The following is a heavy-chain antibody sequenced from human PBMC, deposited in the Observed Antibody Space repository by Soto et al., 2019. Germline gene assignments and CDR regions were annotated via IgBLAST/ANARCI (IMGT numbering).Heavy chain of an antibody. D-gene: IGHD3-10*01. CDR2: IWYDGSNK. CDR3: ARDHYYGSGSTLWYFDL. Sequence: QVQLVESGGGVVQPGRSLRLSCAASGFTFSSYGMHWVRQAPGKGLEWVAVIWYDGSNKYYADSVKGRFTISRDNSKNTLYLQMNSLRAEDTAVYYCARDHYYGSGSTLWYFDLWGRGTLVTVSS. CDR1: GFTFSSYG. V-gene: IGHV3-33*01. J-gene: IGHJ2*01.